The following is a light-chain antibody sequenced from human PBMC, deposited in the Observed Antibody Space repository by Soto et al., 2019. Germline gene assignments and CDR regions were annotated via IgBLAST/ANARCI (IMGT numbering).Light chain of an antibody. CDR3: SSYTSSRTYV. CDR2: GVS. Sequence: QSALTQPASVSASPGQSITISCTETNSDIGTLNSVSWYQQFPGKAPKLMIFGVSVRPSGVSTRFSGYKFGNTAFLYISGLQAEDEADYYCSSYTSSRTYVFGSGTKLTVL. J-gene: IGLJ1*01. CDR1: NSDIGTLNS. V-gene: IGLV2-14*01.